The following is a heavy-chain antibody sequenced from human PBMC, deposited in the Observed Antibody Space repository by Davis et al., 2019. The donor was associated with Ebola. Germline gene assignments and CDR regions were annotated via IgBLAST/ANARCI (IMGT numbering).Heavy chain of an antibody. CDR1: GGTFSDYY. CDR2: ISASSDAT. V-gene: IGHV3-11*06. J-gene: IGHJ4*02. CDR3: ARVVAGVTGADY. D-gene: IGHD3-10*01. Sequence: GGSLRLSCAASGGTFSDYYMAWIRQSPGKGLECVSYISASSDATHYGDSVKGRFTSSRDNAKNSLYLQLNSLRDDDTAVYYCARVVAGVTGADYWGQGTLVTVSP.